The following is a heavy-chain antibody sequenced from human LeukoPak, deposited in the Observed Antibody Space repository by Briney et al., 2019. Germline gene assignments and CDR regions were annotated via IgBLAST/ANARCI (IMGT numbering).Heavy chain of an antibody. J-gene: IGHJ4*02. CDR3: ARDRTTPEGYFDY. Sequence: GGSLRLSCAASGFTVSSNYMSWVRQAPGKGLEWVSVIYSGGSTYYADSVKGRFTISRDNSKNTLYLQMNSLRAEDTAVYYCARDRTTPEGYFDYWGQGPLVTVSS. D-gene: IGHD4-17*01. CDR2: IYSGGST. CDR1: GFTVSSNY. V-gene: IGHV3-53*01.